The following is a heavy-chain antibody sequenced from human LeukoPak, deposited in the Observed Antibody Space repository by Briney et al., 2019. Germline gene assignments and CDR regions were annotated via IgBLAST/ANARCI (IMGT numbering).Heavy chain of an antibody. V-gene: IGHV1-18*01. CDR2: ISVHDGHT. J-gene: IGHJ4*02. CDR3: ARYGCNSLACYEDY. Sequence: GASVTVSCKTSGYSFGNYGVTWERQAPGQGLEWMGWISVHDGHTNYAEKFQDRVTMTADTSTNTAYMELTSLRSDDTAVYYCARYGCNSLACYEDYWGQGTLVTVSS. CDR1: GYSFGNYG. D-gene: IGHD2-15*01.